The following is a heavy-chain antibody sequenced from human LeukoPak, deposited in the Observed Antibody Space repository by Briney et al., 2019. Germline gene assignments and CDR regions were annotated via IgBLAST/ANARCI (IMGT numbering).Heavy chain of an antibody. D-gene: IGHD3-16*01. Sequence: GGSLRLSCAASGFTFSDYYMTWIRRAPGKGLEWVSYISTTSGFTNYADSVRGRFTISRDNAKNSLYLQMNTLRAEDTAVYYCAKGSPPGDWGQGTLVTVSS. J-gene: IGHJ4*02. CDR3: AKGSPPGD. V-gene: IGHV3-11*05. CDR1: GFTFSDYY. CDR2: ISTTSGFT.